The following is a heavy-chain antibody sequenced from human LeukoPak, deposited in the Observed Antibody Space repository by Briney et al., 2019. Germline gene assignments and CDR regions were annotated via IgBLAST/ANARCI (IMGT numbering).Heavy chain of an antibody. D-gene: IGHD4-17*01. V-gene: IGHV1-69*04. CDR2: IIPLLGIA. CDR3: ARATTLGDYGDYVHERFAFDI. Sequence: SVKVSRTASVGTFSRYAISGVRQAPGQGLVWMGRIIPLLGIANYAQKFQGRVTITADKYASTAYMELSSLRSEDTAVYCCARATTLGDYGDYVHERFAFDIWGQGTTVTVSS. J-gene: IGHJ3*02. CDR1: VGTFSRYA.